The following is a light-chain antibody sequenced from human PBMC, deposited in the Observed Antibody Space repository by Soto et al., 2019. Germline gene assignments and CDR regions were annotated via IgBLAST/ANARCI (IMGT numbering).Light chain of an antibody. CDR3: SSYTSSSVV. V-gene: IGLV2-14*01. Sequence: QSVLTHPASVSWSPGQSITLSRTGTNSEVGGYNYVSWYQQHPGKAPKLMIYDVSNRPSGVSNRFSGSKSGNTASLTISGLQAEDEADYYCSSYTSSSVVFGTGTKVTVL. CDR1: NSEVGGYNY. J-gene: IGLJ1*01. CDR2: DVS.